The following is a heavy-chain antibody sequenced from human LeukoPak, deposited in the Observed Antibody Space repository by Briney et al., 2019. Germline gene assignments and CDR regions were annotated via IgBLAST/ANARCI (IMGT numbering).Heavy chain of an antibody. J-gene: IGHJ6*03. D-gene: IGHD3-22*01. Sequence: SETLSLTCTVSRGSITPYYWTWIRQPLGKGLEWIGYIYYSGSTKYNPSLESRVTISVDTSKNQFSLKLSSVTAADTAVYYCARSSEGRYYYDSSGYSYYYYYMDVWGKGTTVTISS. CDR3: ARSSEGRYYYDSSGYSYYYYYMDV. CDR2: IYYSGST. CDR1: RGSITPYY. V-gene: IGHV4-59*01.